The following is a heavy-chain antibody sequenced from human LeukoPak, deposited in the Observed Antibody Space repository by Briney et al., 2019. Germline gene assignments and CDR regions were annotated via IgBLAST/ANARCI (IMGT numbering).Heavy chain of an antibody. J-gene: IGHJ6*02. CDR3: AKRSTVSGTPVGYYYYGMDV. V-gene: IGHV3-23*01. Sequence: GGSLRLSCAAPGFTFTSYAMSSVRQDPGEGLGCVSGVSGSGGSAYYAHSVKGRVTLSRDNSKNTLYLQMNSLRAEDTAVYDCAKRSTVSGTPVGYYYYGMDVWGRGTTVTVSS. CDR1: GFTFTSYA. CDR2: VSGSGGSA. D-gene: IGHD2-2*01.